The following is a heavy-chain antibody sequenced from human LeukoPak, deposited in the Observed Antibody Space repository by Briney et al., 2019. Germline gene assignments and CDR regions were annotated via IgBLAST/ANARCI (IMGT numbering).Heavy chain of an antibody. CDR3: ARAYKLGYCSGGSCYPVEIDP. Sequence: PSETLSLTCTVSGGSISTDNCYWGWIRQPPGKGLEWIGSIYYSGSTYYNPSLKSRVTISVDTSKNQFSLKLSSVTAADTAVYYCARAYKLGYCSGGSCYPVEIDPWGQGTLVTVSS. CDR2: IYYSGST. D-gene: IGHD2-15*01. V-gene: IGHV4-39*01. CDR1: GGSISTDNCY. J-gene: IGHJ5*02.